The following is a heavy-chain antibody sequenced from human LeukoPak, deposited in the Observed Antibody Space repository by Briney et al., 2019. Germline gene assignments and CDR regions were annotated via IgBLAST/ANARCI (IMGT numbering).Heavy chain of an antibody. CDR3: AGGDSGWYEYYFDY. CDR1: GYTFTGYY. D-gene: IGHD6-19*01. J-gene: IGHJ4*02. V-gene: IGHV1-2*02. Sequence: ASVKVSCKASGYTFTGYYMHWVRQAPGRGLEWMGWINPNSGGTNYAQKFQGRVTMTRDTSISTAYMELSRLRSDDTAVYYCAGGDSGWYEYYFDYWGQGTLVTVSS. CDR2: INPNSGGT.